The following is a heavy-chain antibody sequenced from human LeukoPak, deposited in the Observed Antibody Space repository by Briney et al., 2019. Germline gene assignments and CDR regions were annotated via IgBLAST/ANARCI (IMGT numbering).Heavy chain of an antibody. CDR3: ARGGDSSSWTYFFDY. CDR2: ISSSSSTI. D-gene: IGHD6-6*01. V-gene: IGHV3-48*04. CDR1: TVTFSSYS. Sequence: PGRSLRLSCAASTVTFSSYSMNWVRQAPGKGLEWVSYISSSSSTIFYADSVKGRFTISRDNAKNSLFLQMNSLRAEDTAVYYCARGGDSSSWTYFFDYWGQGTRVTVSS. J-gene: IGHJ4*02.